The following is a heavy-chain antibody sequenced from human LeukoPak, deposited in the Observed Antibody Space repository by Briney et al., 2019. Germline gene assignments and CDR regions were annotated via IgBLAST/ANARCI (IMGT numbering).Heavy chain of an antibody. J-gene: IGHJ5*02. CDR3: SVSLNH. Sequence: GGSLRLSCAASGFTFSSYAMTWVRQAPGKGLEWVSYISSSGSTIYYADSVKGRFTISRDNARNSVFLQINTLRGEDTAVYYCSVSLNHWGQGTRVTVSS. CDR2: ISSSGSTI. CDR1: GFTFSSYA. V-gene: IGHV3-48*03.